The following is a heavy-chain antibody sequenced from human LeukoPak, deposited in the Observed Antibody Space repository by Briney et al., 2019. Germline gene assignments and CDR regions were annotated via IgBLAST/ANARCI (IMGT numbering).Heavy chain of an antibody. CDR2: INPNSGGT. Sequence: ASVKVSCKASGYTFTGYYMHWVRQAPGQGLEWMGWINPNSGGTNYAQKFQGRVTMTRDTSISTAYMELSRLRSDDTAVYYCARDLRWFGEFGPDYWGQGTLVTVSS. CDR3: ARDLRWFGEFGPDY. J-gene: IGHJ4*02. D-gene: IGHD3-10*01. CDR1: GYTFTGYY. V-gene: IGHV1-2*02.